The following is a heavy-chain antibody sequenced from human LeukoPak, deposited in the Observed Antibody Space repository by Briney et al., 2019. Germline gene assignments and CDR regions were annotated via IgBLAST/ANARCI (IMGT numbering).Heavy chain of an antibody. CDR2: IYSSANI. V-gene: IGHV4-4*07. CDR3: ARVTGDVVGPFYYYYLDV. D-gene: IGHD2-15*01. CDR1: GDSMRDDY. Sequence: SETLSLTCTVSGDSMRDDYWGWIRQPAGRALEWVGRIYSSANIDYNPSLESRVTLSIDTSKNQFSLKLSSVTAADTAVYYCARVTGDVVGPFYYYYLDVWGKGTTVTISS. J-gene: IGHJ6*03.